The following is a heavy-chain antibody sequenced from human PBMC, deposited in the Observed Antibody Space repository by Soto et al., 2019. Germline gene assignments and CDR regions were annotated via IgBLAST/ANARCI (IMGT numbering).Heavy chain of an antibody. CDR1: GGSISSGGYY. V-gene: IGHV4-31*01. CDR3: ARSVFP. D-gene: IGHD2-21*02. J-gene: IGHJ5*02. Sequence: QVQLQESGPGLVKPSQTLSLTCTVSGGSISSGGYYWNWIRQHPGKGLEWIGYIYYIGSTYYNPSLXXXXXXXXXXXXXXXXXXXXXVTAAXXXXXXCARSVFPWGQGTLVTVSS. CDR2: IYYIGST.